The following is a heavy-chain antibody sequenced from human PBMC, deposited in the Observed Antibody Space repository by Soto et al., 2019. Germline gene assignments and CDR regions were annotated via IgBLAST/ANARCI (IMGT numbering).Heavy chain of an antibody. Sequence: GGSLRLSCAASGFTFSDYAMHWVRQAPGKGLEWVAIISFDGSNEHYADSVQGRFTISRDSSENTLYLQMNSLRADDTAVYYCARPAATVIFYSGMDVWGQGTTVTVS. CDR2: ISFDGSNE. CDR3: ARPAATVIFYSGMDV. V-gene: IGHV3-30-3*01. D-gene: IGHD4-17*01. CDR1: GFTFSDYA. J-gene: IGHJ6*02.